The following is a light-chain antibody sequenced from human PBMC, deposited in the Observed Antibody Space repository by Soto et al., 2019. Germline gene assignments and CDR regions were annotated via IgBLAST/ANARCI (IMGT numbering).Light chain of an antibody. CDR1: QSISSY. V-gene: IGKV3-20*01. J-gene: IGKJ5*01. Sequence: ELVLAPSADTLAFPPGGRANHYCSASQSISSYLAWYQQKPGQAPRLLIYDASHRATGIPYRFSGSGSGTNLTITIIRLEPVDFAVYYCQQYGSSITFGQGTRLEIK. CDR3: QQYGSSIT. CDR2: DAS.